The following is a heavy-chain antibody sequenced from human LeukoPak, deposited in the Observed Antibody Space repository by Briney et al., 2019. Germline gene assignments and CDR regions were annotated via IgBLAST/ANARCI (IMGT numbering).Heavy chain of an antibody. CDR1: GFTFSSYS. Sequence: GGSLRLSCAASGFTFSSYSMNWVRQAPGKGLEWVSYITGSSRIIYYADSVKGRFTISRDNAKTSLYLQMNSLRAEDTAVYYCARVSGGRTEYFDSWGQGTLVTVSS. V-gene: IGHV3-48*04. D-gene: IGHD1/OR15-1a*01. J-gene: IGHJ4*02. CDR2: ITGSSRII. CDR3: ARVSGGRTEYFDS.